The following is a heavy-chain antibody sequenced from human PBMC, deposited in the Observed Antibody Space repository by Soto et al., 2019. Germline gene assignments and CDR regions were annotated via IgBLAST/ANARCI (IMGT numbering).Heavy chain of an antibody. Sequence: ASVKVSCKASGYTFTSYAMHWVRQAPGQRLEWMGWINAGNGNTKYSQKFQGRVTITRDTSASTAYMELSSLRSEDTAVYYCARGRYYDILTGYSELDYWGQGTLLTVSS. V-gene: IGHV1-3*01. D-gene: IGHD3-9*01. J-gene: IGHJ4*02. CDR1: GYTFTSYA. CDR2: INAGNGNT. CDR3: ARGRYYDILTGYSELDY.